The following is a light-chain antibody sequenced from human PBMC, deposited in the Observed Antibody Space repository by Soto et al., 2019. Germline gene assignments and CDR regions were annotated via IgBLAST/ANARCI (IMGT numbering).Light chain of an antibody. CDR1: QSVSSY. V-gene: IGKV3-11*01. Sequence: EIVLTQSPATLSLSPGERATLSCRASQSVSSYLVWYRQKPGQAPTLLIYDASNRATGIPARFSGSGSGTDFTLTISSLEPEDFAVYYCQQYGSSPYTFGLGTKLEIK. CDR2: DAS. CDR3: QQYGSSPYT. J-gene: IGKJ2*01.